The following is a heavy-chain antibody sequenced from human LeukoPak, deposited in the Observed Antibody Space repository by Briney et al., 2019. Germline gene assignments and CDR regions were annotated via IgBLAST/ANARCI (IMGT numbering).Heavy chain of an antibody. D-gene: IGHD3-22*01. CDR1: GFTFRSYG. V-gene: IGHV3-30*18. J-gene: IGHJ4*02. Sequence: GGSLRLSCAASGFTFRSYGMHWVRQAPGKGLEWVAVISYDGSNKYYADSVKGRFTISRDNSKSTLYLEMNSLRAEDTAVYYCAKLLYYYDSSGYYPSDYWGQGTLVTVSS. CDR2: ISYDGSNK. CDR3: AKLLYYYDSSGYYPSDY.